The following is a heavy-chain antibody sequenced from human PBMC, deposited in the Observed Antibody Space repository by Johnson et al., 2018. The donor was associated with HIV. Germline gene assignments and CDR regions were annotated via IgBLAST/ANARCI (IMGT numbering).Heavy chain of an antibody. CDR3: ARGSYDFWSGYYTGHDAFDI. J-gene: IGHJ3*02. D-gene: IGHD3-3*01. CDR2: ISGSGGST. V-gene: IGHV3-23*04. CDR1: GFTFSSYA. Sequence: EVLLVESGGGLVQPGGSLRLSCAASGFTFSSYAMSWVRQAPGKGLEWVSAISGSGGSTYYADSVKGRFTISRDNSKNTLYLQMNSLRAEDTAVYYCARGSYDFWSGYYTGHDAFDIWGQGTMVTVSS.